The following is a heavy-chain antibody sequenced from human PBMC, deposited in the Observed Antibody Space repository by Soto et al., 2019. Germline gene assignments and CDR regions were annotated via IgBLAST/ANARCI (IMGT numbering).Heavy chain of an antibody. CDR3: ARDVWQWLDPPSYYGMDV. CDR2: INAGNGNT. J-gene: IGHJ6*02. V-gene: IGHV1-3*01. Sequence: ASVKVSCKASGYTFTSYAMHWVRLAPGQRLEWMGWINAGNGNTKYSQKFQGRVTITRDTSASTAYMELSSLRSEDTAVYYCARDVWQWLDPPSYYGMDVWGQGTTVTVYS. CDR1: GYTFTSYA. D-gene: IGHD6-19*01.